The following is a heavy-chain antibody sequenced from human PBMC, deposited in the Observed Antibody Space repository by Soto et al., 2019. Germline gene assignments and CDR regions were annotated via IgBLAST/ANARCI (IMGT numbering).Heavy chain of an antibody. CDR3: ARPPYCTGGSCYFDI. Sequence: GESLKISCKGSGYSFTSYWIGWVRQMPGKGLEWMGIIYPGDSDTRYSPSFQGQVTMSADKSISTAYLQWNSLKASDTAIYYCARPPYCTGGSCYFDIWGQGTLVTVSS. CDR1: GYSFTSYW. V-gene: IGHV5-51*01. D-gene: IGHD2-15*01. J-gene: IGHJ4*02. CDR2: IYPGDSDT.